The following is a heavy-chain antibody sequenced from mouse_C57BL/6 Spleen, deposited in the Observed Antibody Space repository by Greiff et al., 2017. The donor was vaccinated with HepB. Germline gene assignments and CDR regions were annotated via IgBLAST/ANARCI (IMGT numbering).Heavy chain of an antibody. D-gene: IGHD4-1*01. CDR1: GYSITSGYY. CDR2: ISYDGSN. J-gene: IGHJ2*01. CDR3: AREGLSWAFDY. V-gene: IGHV3-6*01. Sequence: EVKLQESGPGLVKPSQSLSLTCSVTGYSITSGYYWNWIRQFPGNKLEWMGYISYDGSNNYNPSLKNRISITRDTSKNQFFLKLNSVTTEDTATYYCAREGLSWAFDYWGQGTTLTVSS.